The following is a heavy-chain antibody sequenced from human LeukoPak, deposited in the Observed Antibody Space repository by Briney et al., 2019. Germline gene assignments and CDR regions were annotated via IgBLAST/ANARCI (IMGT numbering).Heavy chain of an antibody. Sequence: PGGSLRLSCAASGFTFSSYAMSWVRQTPGKGLEWVSAIGGSGGGTYYADSVKGRFTISRDNSKNTLYLQMNNLRAEDTAIYYCAKRGYYSDANDFHGFDYWGQGTLVTVSS. CDR1: GFTFSSYA. CDR2: IGGSGGGT. J-gene: IGHJ4*02. CDR3: AKRGYYSDANDFHGFDY. D-gene: IGHD3-22*01. V-gene: IGHV3-23*01.